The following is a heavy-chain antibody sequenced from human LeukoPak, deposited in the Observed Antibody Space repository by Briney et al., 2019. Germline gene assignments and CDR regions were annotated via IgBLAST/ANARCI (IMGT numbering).Heavy chain of an antibody. CDR2: ISGSGGST. J-gene: IGHJ4*02. CDR3: TKSLKWLRLCQFDY. CDR1: GFTFSSYA. D-gene: IGHD5-12*01. Sequence: GGSLRLSCAASGFTFSSYAMSWVRQAPGKGLEWVSAISGSGGSTYYADSVKGRFTISRDNSKNTLYLQMNSLRAEDTAVYYCTKSLKWLRLCQFDYWGQGTLVTVSS. V-gene: IGHV3-23*01.